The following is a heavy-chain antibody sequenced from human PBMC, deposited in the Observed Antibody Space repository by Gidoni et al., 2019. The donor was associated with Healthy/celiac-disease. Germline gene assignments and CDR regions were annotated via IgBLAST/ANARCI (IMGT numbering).Heavy chain of an antibody. J-gene: IGHJ4*02. CDR2: ISGSGGST. V-gene: IGHV3-23*01. CDR3: ATFNYGDHDY. Sequence: EVQLLESGGGLVQPGGSLILSCAASGSTFSSYAMSLVRQAPGKGLEWVSAISGSGGSTYYADSVKGRFTISRDNSKNTLYLQMNSLRAEDTAVYYCATFNYGDHDYWGQGTLVTVSS. CDR1: GSTFSSYA. D-gene: IGHD4-17*01.